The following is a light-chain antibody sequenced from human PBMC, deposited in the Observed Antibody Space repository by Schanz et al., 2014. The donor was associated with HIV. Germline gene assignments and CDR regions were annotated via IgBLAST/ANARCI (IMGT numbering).Light chain of an antibody. J-gene: IGLJ2*01. Sequence: NFMLTQPHSVSESPGKTVTISCTRSSGSIASNYVQWYQQRPGSAPTTVIYDDNQRPSGVPDRFSGSIDSSSNSASLTISGLRTEDEADYYCSSYTTSSTLVFGGGTKLTVL. V-gene: IGLV6-57*04. CDR3: SSYTTSSTLV. CDR2: DDN. CDR1: SGSIASNY.